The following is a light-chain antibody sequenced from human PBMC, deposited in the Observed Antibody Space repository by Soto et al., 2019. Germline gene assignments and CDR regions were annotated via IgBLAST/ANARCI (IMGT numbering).Light chain of an antibody. CDR2: DVS. J-gene: IGLJ1*01. CDR3: SSFTSSSSYV. V-gene: IGLV2-14*03. Sequence: QSALAQPASVSGSPGQSITISCTGTSSDVGSYNSVSWYQQYPGKAPTLMIHDVSNRPSGVSNRFSGSKSGNTASLTISGFQAEDEADYYCSSFTSSSSYVFGSGTKLTVL. CDR1: SSDVGSYNS.